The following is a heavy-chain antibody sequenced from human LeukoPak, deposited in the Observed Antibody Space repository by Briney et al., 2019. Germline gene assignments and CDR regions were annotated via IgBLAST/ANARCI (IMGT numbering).Heavy chain of an antibody. CDR2: IYRDDTT. Sequence: GGSLRLSCAASGFTVSTNYISWVRQPPGKGPEWVSAIYRDDTTHYADSVKGRFTISRDNSKNTLYLQMNSLRAEDTAVYYCARALRGYNSFDYWGQGTLVTVSS. CDR3: ARALRGYNSFDY. CDR1: GFTVSTNY. V-gene: IGHV3-66*01. D-gene: IGHD5-24*01. J-gene: IGHJ4*02.